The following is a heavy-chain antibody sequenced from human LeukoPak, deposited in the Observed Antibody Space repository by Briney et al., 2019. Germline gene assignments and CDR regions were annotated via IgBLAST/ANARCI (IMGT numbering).Heavy chain of an antibody. V-gene: IGHV3-53*01. Sequence: GGSLRLSCAASGFTVSSNYMSWVRQAPGKGLEWVSVIYSGGSTYYADSVKGRFTISRDNSKDKLYLQMNSLRAEDTAVYYCARGVDEGAFDIWGQGTMVTVSS. CDR2: IYSGGST. CDR1: GFTVSSNY. CDR3: ARGVDEGAFDI. J-gene: IGHJ3*02.